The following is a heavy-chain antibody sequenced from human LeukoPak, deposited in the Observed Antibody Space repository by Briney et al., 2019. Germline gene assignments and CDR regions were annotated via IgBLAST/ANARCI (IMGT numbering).Heavy chain of an antibody. CDR3: AKPLYYYDSSGYSLAPHDY. J-gene: IGHJ4*02. Sequence: QPGGSLRLSCAASGFTFSDYYMSWIRQAPGKGLEWVSAISGSGGSTYYADSVKGRFTISRDNSKNTLYLQMNSLRAEDTAVYYCAKPLYYYDSSGYSLAPHDYWGQGTLVTVSS. CDR2: ISGSGGST. CDR1: GFTFSDYY. V-gene: IGHV3-23*01. D-gene: IGHD3-22*01.